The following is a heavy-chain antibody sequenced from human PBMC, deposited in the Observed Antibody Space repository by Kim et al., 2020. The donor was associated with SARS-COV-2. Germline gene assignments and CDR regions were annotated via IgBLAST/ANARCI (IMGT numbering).Heavy chain of an antibody. J-gene: IGHJ6*01. CDR3: AKVPWSSGYYYSLHDYYG. CDR1: GGSFSGYY. D-gene: IGHD3-22*01. CDR2: INHSGST. Sequence: SETLSLTCAVYGGSFSGYYWRWIRQPPGKGLEWIGGINHSGSTNYTPSLKSRDTISVDTSKNQYSLKLRPVTAADTAVYDGAKVPWSSGYYYSLHDYYG. V-gene: IGHV4-34*01.